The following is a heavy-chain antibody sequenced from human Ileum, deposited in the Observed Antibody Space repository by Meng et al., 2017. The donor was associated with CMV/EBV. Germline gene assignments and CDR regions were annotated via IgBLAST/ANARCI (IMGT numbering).Heavy chain of an antibody. CDR1: GGSFSNNNW. V-gene: IGHV4-4*02. Sequence: LTGAVSGGSFSNNNWWSGVRQPPGEGLEWIGELHHMGTTTYNPSLKSRVAISLDESKTEFSLKVTSVTAADTAVYYCAKNGYYSLDSWSQGTLVTVSS. CDR3: AKNGYYSLDS. CDR2: LHHMGTT. D-gene: IGHD3-22*01. J-gene: IGHJ5*01.